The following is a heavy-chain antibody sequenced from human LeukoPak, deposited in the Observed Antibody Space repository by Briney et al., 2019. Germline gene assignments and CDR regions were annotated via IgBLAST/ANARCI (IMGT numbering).Heavy chain of an antibody. Sequence: GGSLRLSCAASGFTFSSYAMSWVRQAPGKGLEWVSAISGSGGSTYYADSVKGRFTISRDNSKNTLYLQMNSLRAEDTAVYYCAKDYYGSGSYSTSFDYWGQGTLVTVSS. V-gene: IGHV3-23*01. CDR1: GFTFSSYA. D-gene: IGHD3-10*01. CDR3: AKDYYGSGSYSTSFDY. CDR2: ISGSGGST. J-gene: IGHJ4*02.